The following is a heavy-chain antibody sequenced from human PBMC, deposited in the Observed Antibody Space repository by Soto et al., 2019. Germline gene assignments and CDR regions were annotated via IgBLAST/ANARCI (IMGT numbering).Heavy chain of an antibody. D-gene: IGHD5-12*01. CDR1: GGTFSSYA. CDR3: ARDLQGRDGYNSHLNFDY. V-gene: IGHV1-69*12. Sequence: QVQLVQSGAEVKKPGSSVKVSCKASGGTFSSYAISWVRQAPGQGLEWMGGIIPIFGTANYAQKFQGRVTITADESTSTAYMELSSLRSEDTAVYYCARDLQGRDGYNSHLNFDYWGQGTLVTVSS. CDR2: IIPIFGTA. J-gene: IGHJ4*02.